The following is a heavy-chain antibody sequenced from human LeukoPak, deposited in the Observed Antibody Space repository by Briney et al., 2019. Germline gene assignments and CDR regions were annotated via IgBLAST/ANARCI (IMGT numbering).Heavy chain of an antibody. CDR2: INPSGGST. D-gene: IGHD2-21*02. V-gene: IGHV1-46*01. CDR1: GYTFTSYY. J-gene: IGHJ4*02. CDR3: ARAPLYCGGDCQGDFDY. Sequence: GASVKVSCKASGYTFTSYYMHWVRQAPGQGLEWMGIINPSGGSTSYAQKFQGRVTMTRDTSTSTVYMELSSLRSEDTAVYYCARAPLYCGGDCQGDFDYWGQGTLVTVSS.